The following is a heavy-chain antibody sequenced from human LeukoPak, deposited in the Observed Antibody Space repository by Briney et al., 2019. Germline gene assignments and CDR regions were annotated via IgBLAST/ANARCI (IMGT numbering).Heavy chain of an antibody. J-gene: IGHJ3*02. CDR2: MYYSGST. CDR1: GGSFSGYY. V-gene: IGHV4-59*01. D-gene: IGHD6-13*01. CDR3: ASGYSSHDAFDI. Sequence: PSETLSLTCAVYGGSFSGYYWSWIRQTPGKGLEWIGYMYYSGSTNYNPSLKSRVTISVDTSKNQFSLKLSSVTAADTAVYYCASGYSSHDAFDIWGQGTMVTVSS.